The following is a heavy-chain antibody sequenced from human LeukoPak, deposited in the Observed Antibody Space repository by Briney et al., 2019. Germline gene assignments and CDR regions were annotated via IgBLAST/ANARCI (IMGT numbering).Heavy chain of an antibody. Sequence: SVKVSCKASGGTFSSYAINWVRQAPGQGLEWMGGIIPIFGTANYAQKFQGRVTITADESTSTAYMELSRLRSDDTAVYYCARDTDDYDFWSGYFTFDYWGQGTLVTVSS. D-gene: IGHD3-3*01. CDR1: GGTFSSYA. J-gene: IGHJ4*02. CDR3: ARDTDDYDFWSGYFTFDY. CDR2: IIPIFGTA. V-gene: IGHV1-69*01.